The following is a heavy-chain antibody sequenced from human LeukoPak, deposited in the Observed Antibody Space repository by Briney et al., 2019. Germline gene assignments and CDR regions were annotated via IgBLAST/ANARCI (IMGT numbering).Heavy chain of an antibody. CDR3: ARDMSPWESRNPDAFDI. D-gene: IGHD1-26*01. CDR1: GFSFSATW. V-gene: IGHV3-74*03. J-gene: IGHJ3*02. CDR2: ITSDGFST. Sequence: GSLRLSCAASGFSFSATWMHWVRQSPGKGLVWVARITSDGFSTTYAESVKGRFTISRDNSKNTLYLQMNSLRVEDTAVNYCARDMSPWESRNPDAFDIWGQGTMVTVSS.